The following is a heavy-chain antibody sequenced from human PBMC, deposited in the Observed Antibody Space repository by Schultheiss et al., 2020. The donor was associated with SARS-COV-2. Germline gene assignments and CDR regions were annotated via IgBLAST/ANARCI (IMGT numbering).Heavy chain of an antibody. Sequence: GGSLRLSCAASGFTFSSYVMHWVRQAPGKGLEWVAVISYDGSNKYYADSVKGRFTISRDNSKNTLYLQMNSLRAEDMAVYYCARESSSSWSIVYYYYGMDVWGQGTTVTVSS. V-gene: IGHV3-30*04. CDR3: ARESSSSWSIVYYYYGMDV. CDR2: ISYDGSNK. CDR1: GFTFSSYV. J-gene: IGHJ6*02. D-gene: IGHD6-13*01.